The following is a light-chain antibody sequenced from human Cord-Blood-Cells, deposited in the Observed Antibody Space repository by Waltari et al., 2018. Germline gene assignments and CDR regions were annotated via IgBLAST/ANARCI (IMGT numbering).Light chain of an antibody. V-gene: IGKV3-20*01. CDR2: GAS. Sequence: DIVLTHPHGTLSLSPVERATLPCRASQSVSSSYLPWYQQKPGQAPRLLIYGASSRATGIPDRFSGSGSGTDFTLTISRLEPEDFAVYYCQQYVSSPWTFGQGTKVEIK. CDR3: QQYVSSPWT. CDR1: QSVSSSY. J-gene: IGKJ1*01.